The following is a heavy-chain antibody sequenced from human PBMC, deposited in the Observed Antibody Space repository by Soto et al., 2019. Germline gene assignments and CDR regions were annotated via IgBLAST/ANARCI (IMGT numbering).Heavy chain of an antibody. CDR1: GFVFADYG. J-gene: IGHJ4*02. Sequence: GGSLRLSCSTSGFVFADYGLNWFRQAPGKGLEWVGFIRSVPYGGTTEYAASVKGRFTISVDVSKSIGYLQMNSLQTEDTAVYFCTRMDSGYAIFDDWGQGTLVTVSS. CDR3: TRMDSGYAIFDD. V-gene: IGHV3-49*03. D-gene: IGHD5-12*01. CDR2: IRSVPYGGTT.